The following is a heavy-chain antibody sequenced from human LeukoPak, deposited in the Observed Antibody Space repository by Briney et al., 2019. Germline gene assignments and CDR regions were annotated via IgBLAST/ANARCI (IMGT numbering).Heavy chain of an antibody. CDR1: GFTFRNFA. CDR2: ISGSAFST. J-gene: IGHJ3*02. Sequence: SGGSLRLSCAASGFTFRNFAMIWVRQAPGKGLEWVSGISGSAFSTFYADFVKGRFSIYRDNSENTLYLQMNNLRADDTAIYYCARDAWELDAFDIWGQGTMVTVSS. V-gene: IGHV3-23*01. D-gene: IGHD1-7*01. CDR3: ARDAWELDAFDI.